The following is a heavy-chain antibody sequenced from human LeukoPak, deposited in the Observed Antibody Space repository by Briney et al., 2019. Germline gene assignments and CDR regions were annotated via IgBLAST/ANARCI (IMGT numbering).Heavy chain of an antibody. CDR3: ARGPPKLTIFGVVFIGAFDI. D-gene: IGHD3-3*01. Sequence: SQTLSLTCTVSGGSISSGDYYWSWIRQPPGKGLEWIGYIYYSGSTYYNPSLKSRVPISVDTSKNQFSLKLSSVTAADTAVYYCARGPPKLTIFGVVFIGAFDIWGQGTMVTVSS. CDR2: IYYSGST. J-gene: IGHJ3*02. V-gene: IGHV4-30-4*01. CDR1: GGSISSGDYY.